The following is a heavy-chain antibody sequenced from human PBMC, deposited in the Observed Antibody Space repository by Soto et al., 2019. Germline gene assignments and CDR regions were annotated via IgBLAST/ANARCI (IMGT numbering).Heavy chain of an antibody. CDR1: GFTFSSYG. CDR2: IWYDGSNK. D-gene: IGHD3-9*01. Sequence: QVQLVESGGGVVQPGRSLRLSCAASGFTFSSYGMHWVRQAPGKGLEWVAVIWYDGSNKYYADSVKGRFTISRDNSKNTLYLQMHSLRAGDTAVYYCARGDGLYFDWFIFDYWGQGTLVTVSS. CDR3: ARGDGLYFDWFIFDY. J-gene: IGHJ4*02. V-gene: IGHV3-33*01.